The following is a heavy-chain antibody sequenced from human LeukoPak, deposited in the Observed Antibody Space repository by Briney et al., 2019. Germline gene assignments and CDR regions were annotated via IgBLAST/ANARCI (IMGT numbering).Heavy chain of an antibody. V-gene: IGHV4-4*02. CDR1: GGSISSSNW. CDR2: IYHSGST. D-gene: IGHD5-18*01. Sequence: SETLSLTCAVSGGSISSSNWWSWVRQPPGKGLEWIGEIYHSGSTNYNPSLKSRVIISVDKSKNQFSLKLSSVTAADTAVYYCARVALGYSYGSNDYWGQGTLVTVSS. CDR3: ARVALGYSYGSNDY. J-gene: IGHJ4*02.